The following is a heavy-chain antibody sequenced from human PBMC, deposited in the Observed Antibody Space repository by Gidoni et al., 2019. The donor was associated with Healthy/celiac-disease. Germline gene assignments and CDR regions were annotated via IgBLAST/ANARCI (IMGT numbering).Heavy chain of an antibody. J-gene: IGHJ6*02. CDR1: GFTFSSYA. D-gene: IGHD2-2*01. V-gene: IGHV3-23*01. CDR3: AKDSSGPAATYYYYYGMDV. CDR2: ISGSGGST. Sequence: EVQLLESGGGLVQPGGSLRLSCAASGFTFSSYAMSWVRQAPGKGLEWVSAISGSGGSTYYADSVKGRFTISRDNSKNTLYLQMNSLRAEDTAVYYCAKDSSGPAATYYYYYGMDVWGQGTTVTVSS.